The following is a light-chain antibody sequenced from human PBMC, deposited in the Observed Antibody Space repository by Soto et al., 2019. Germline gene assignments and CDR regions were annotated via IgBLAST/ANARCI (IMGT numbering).Light chain of an antibody. J-gene: IGKJ2*01. CDR1: QTISTL. CDR2: DAS. Sequence: IQMTQSPSTLSAPVGDRVTITCQASQTISTLLAWFQHKPGKAPNLLIYDASNLESGVPSRFSGSGSGTEFTLTISSLQSDDSANYFCQQYSHLVTLGQGTKVDIK. CDR3: QQYSHLVT. V-gene: IGKV1-5*01.